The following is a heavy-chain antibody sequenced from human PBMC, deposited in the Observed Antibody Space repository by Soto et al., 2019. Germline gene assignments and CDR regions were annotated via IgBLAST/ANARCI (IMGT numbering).Heavy chain of an antibody. CDR2: INPNGGST. Sequence: QVQLVQPGAEVKKPGASVKFSCKASGYIFTNFYIHWVRQAPGQGLEWIGIINPNGGSTNYAQNYQCRVTMTMDTSTSTGYMDLSSLRSEDTAVYYCTSALAAGDYWGQGTLITVSS. D-gene: IGHD6-6*01. CDR3: TSALAAGDY. V-gene: IGHV1-46*03. CDR1: GYIFTNFY. J-gene: IGHJ4*02.